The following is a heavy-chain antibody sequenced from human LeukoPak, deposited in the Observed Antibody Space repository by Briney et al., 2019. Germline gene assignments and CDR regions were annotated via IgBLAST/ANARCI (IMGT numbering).Heavy chain of an antibody. CDR3: ARGLSLGDIAAHLGDY. D-gene: IGHD6-6*01. CDR2: INHSGST. J-gene: IGHJ4*02. Sequence: PSETLSLTCAVYGGSFSGYYWSWIRQPPGKGLEWIGEINHSGSTNYNPSLKSRVTISVDTSKNQFSLKLSSVTAADTAVYYCARGLSLGDIAAHLGDYWGQGTLVTVSS. CDR1: GGSFSGYY. V-gene: IGHV4-34*01.